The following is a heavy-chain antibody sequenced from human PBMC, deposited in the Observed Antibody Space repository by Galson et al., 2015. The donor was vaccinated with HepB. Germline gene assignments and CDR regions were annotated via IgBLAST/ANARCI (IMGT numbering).Heavy chain of an antibody. J-gene: IGHJ4*02. CDR1: GFSFSNYW. CDR2: INEDGDEK. D-gene: IGHD2-2*01. V-gene: IGHV3-7*01. CDR3: ARGVYQFDY. Sequence: SLRLSCAASGFSFSNYWMAWVRQAPGKGLEWVAYINEDGDEKYSVDSVKGRFTISRDNAKNSLYLQMGSLRAEDTAVYYCARGVYQFDYWGQGTLVTVSS.